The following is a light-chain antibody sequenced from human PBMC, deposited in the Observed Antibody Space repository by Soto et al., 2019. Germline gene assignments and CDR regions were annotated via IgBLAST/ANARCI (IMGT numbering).Light chain of an antibody. CDR2: RNN. Sequence: QSVLTQPPSASGTPGQRVTISCSGSSSNIGRNYVYWYQQLPGTAPKLLIYRNNQRPSGVPDRFSGSKSGTSASLAISGLRSEDEADYYCAAWDDSLSGPLYVFGTGTKVTVL. CDR3: AAWDDSLSGPLYV. J-gene: IGLJ1*01. V-gene: IGLV1-47*01. CDR1: SSNIGRNY.